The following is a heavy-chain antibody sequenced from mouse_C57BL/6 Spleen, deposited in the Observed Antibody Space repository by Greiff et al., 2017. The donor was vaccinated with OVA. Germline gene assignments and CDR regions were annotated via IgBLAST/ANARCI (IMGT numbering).Heavy chain of an antibody. CDR3: TREDDNPSFAY. Sequence: EVKLVESGEGLVKPGGSLKLSCAASGFTFSSYAMSWVRQTPEKRLEWVAYISSGGDYIYYADTVKGRFTISRDNARNTLYLQMSSLKSEDTAMYYCTREDDNPSFAYWGQGTLVTVSA. CDR2: ISSGGDYI. V-gene: IGHV5-9-1*02. CDR1: GFTFSSYA. D-gene: IGHD1-3*01. J-gene: IGHJ3*01.